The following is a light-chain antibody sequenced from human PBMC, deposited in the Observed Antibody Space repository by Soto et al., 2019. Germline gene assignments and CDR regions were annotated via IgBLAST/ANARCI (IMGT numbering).Light chain of an antibody. CDR1: QAISVW. CDR2: AAT. Sequence: IQMTQSPSSVSASVGDRVSITCRASQAISVWVAWYQQRPGTAPKLLIYAATNLAGGVPSRFSGIGAGTDFTLTISSLQPEDFATYFCQQASTVPVTFGGGTKVET. CDR3: QQASTVPVT. J-gene: IGKJ4*01. V-gene: IGKV1-12*01.